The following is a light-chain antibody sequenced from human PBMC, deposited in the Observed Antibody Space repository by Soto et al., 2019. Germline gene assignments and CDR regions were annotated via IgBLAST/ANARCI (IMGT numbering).Light chain of an antibody. CDR3: QNYHKPPFT. CDR1: EGISVY. CDR2: ASS. Sequence: DIQMTQSPSSLSASVGDRINITCRASEGISVYLAWYQQRPGKAPNLLIYASSILQSVIPPRFSGTRSDNEFTLAISSLRPEDVATYFCQNYHKPPFTFVPENNVDIK. J-gene: IGKJ3*01. V-gene: IGKV1-27*01.